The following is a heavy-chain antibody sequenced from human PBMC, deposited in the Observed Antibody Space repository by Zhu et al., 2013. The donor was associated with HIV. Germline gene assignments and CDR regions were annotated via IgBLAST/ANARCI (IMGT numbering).Heavy chain of an antibody. J-gene: IGHJ4*02. Sequence: QLRLVQSGTEVKKPGSSVKVSCKASGGTFTNHAITWVRQARGQGLEWMGAIIPVYGTANYGQKFQGGFTITADISTTTSYMEVSSLRSEDTAVYYCAARGTGADYWGQGTLVTVSS. V-gene: IGHV1-69*06. CDR2: IIPVYGTA. D-gene: IGHD2-8*02. CDR1: GGTFTNHA. CDR3: AARGTGADY.